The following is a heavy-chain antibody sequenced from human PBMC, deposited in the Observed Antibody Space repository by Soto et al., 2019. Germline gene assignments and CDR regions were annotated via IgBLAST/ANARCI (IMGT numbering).Heavy chain of an antibody. J-gene: IGHJ4*02. CDR1: GFTVSSNY. CDR3: AREIGTSLDS. Sequence: PGGSLRLSCTASGFTVSSNYMTWVRQAPGKGLEWVSVIYSGGSTYYADSVKGRFTISTDISKNTLFLQMDSPRADDTAVYYCAREIGTSLDSWGQGTLVTVSS. D-gene: IGHD6-13*01. V-gene: IGHV3-53*01. CDR2: IYSGGST.